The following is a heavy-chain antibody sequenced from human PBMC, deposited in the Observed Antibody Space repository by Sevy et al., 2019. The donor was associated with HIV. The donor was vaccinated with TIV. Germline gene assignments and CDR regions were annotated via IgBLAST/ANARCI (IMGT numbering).Heavy chain of an antibody. J-gene: IGHJ4*02. V-gene: IGHV3-30*02. CDR1: GFTFSAYG. D-gene: IGHD1-1*01. CDR3: ATRWTPGY. CDR2: IRYDGSTK. Sequence: GGSLRLSCAASGFTFSAYGMHWVRQAPGKGLEWVAFIRYDGSTKFYADSVKGRFTISRDNSNNMMYLQMNSLRGEDTAVYYCATRWTPGYWGQGTLVTVSS.